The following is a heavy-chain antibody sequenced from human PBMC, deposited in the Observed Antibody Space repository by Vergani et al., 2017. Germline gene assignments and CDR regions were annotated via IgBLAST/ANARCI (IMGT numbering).Heavy chain of an antibody. CDR2: IYPSGNT. D-gene: IGHD1-26*01. Sequence: QVQLQQWGAGLLKPSETLSLTCAVSGYSINSDFYWGWIRQPPGKGLEWIATIYPSGNTYYNPSLNRRLTMSVDTSKNQFSLKLNSMTAADTAVYYCARRPTWELGAFDIWGQGTLVTVSS. V-gene: IGHV4-38-2*01. J-gene: IGHJ3*02. CDR1: GYSINSDFY. CDR3: ARRPTWELGAFDI.